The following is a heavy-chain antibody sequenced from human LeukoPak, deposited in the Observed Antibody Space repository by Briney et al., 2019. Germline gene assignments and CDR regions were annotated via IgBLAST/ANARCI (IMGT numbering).Heavy chain of an antibody. CDR3: ANGYKYGYLFDY. Sequence: GGSLRLSCAASGFTFSSYSMNWVRQAPGKGLEWVSSISSSSSYIYYADSVKGRFTISRDNAKNSLYLQMNSLRGEDTAVYYCANGYKYGYLFDYWGQGTLVTVSS. CDR1: GFTFSSYS. CDR2: ISSSSSYI. V-gene: IGHV3-21*04. J-gene: IGHJ4*02. D-gene: IGHD5-18*01.